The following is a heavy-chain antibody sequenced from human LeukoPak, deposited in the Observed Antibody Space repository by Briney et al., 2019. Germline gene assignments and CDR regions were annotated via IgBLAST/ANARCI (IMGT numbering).Heavy chain of an antibody. D-gene: IGHD2-15*01. J-gene: IGHJ5*02. Sequence: SQTRSLTCAISGDSVSSNSAAWNWIRQSPSRGLEWLGRTYYRSKWYNDYAVSVKSRITINPDTSKNQFSLQLNSVTPEDTAVYYCARVALSGYCSGGSCYVDWFDPWGQGTLVTVSS. CDR1: GDSVSSNSAA. V-gene: IGHV6-1*01. CDR2: TYYRSKWYN. CDR3: ARVALSGYCSGGSCYVDWFDP.